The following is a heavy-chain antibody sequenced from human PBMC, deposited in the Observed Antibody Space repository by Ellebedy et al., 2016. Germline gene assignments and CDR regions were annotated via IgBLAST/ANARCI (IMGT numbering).Heavy chain of an antibody. CDR3: AKDRPDLYSSGWKET. J-gene: IGHJ5*02. D-gene: IGHD6-19*01. V-gene: IGHV3-48*01. Sequence: GESLKISCAASGFTFSSYSMNWVRQAPGKGLEWVSYVSSSSSTIYYADSVKGRFTISRDNAKNSLYLQMNSLRAEDTAVYYCAKDRPDLYSSGWKETWGQGTLVTVSS. CDR2: VSSSSSTI. CDR1: GFTFSSYS.